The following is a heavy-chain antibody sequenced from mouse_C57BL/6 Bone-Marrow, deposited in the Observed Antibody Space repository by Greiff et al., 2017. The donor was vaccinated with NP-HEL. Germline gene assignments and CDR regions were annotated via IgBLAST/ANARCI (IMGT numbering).Heavy chain of an antibody. V-gene: IGHV1-19*01. CDR3: ARKVKRAMDY. D-gene: IGHD1-3*01. CDR1: GYTFTDYY. Sequence: EVKLEESGPVLVKPGASVKMSCKASGYTFTDYYMNWVKQSHGKSLEWIGVINPYNGGTSYNQKFKGKATLTVDKSSSTAYMELNSLKSEDSAVYYCARKVKRAMDYWGQGTAVTVSS. CDR2: INPYNGGT. J-gene: IGHJ4*01.